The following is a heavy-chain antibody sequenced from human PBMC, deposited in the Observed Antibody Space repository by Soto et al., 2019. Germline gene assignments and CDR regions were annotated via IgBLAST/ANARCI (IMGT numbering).Heavy chain of an antibody. CDR1: GYSFTSYW. J-gene: IGHJ6*02. D-gene: IGHD4-4*01. V-gene: IGHV5-51*01. Sequence: GESLKISCKGSGYSFTSYWIGWVRQMPGKGLEWMGIIYPGDSDTRYSPSSQGQVTISADKSISTAYLQWSSLKASDTAMYYCARRDTVTPGSYGMDVWGQGTTVTVSS. CDR3: ARRDTVTPGSYGMDV. CDR2: IYPGDSDT.